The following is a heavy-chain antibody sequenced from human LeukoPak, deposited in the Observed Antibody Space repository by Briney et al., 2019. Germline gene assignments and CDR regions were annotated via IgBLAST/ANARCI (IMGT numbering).Heavy chain of an antibody. CDR1: GYTFTGYY. J-gene: IGHJ6*03. CDR2: INPNSGGT. V-gene: IGHV1-2*02. Sequence: GASVKVSCKASGYTFTGYYMHWVRQAPGQGLEWMGWINPNSGGTNYAQKFQGRVTMTRDTSISTAYMELSRLRSDDTAVYYCATGYSSSSYYYYYYMDVWGKGTTVTVSS. CDR3: ATGYSSSSYYYYYYMDV. D-gene: IGHD6-6*01.